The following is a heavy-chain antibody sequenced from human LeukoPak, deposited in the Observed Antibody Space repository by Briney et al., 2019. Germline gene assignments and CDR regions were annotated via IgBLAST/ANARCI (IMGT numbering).Heavy chain of an antibody. J-gene: IGHJ5*02. Sequence: GRSLRLSCAASGFTFSSYGMHWVRQAPGKGLEWVAVIWYDGSNKYYADSVKGRFTISRDNAKNSLYLQMNSLRDDDTAVYYCAREDRIPARNYNWFDPWGQGTLVTVSS. CDR2: IWYDGSNK. V-gene: IGHV3-33*01. CDR1: GFTFSSYG. CDR3: AREDRIPARNYNWFDP. D-gene: IGHD6-6*01.